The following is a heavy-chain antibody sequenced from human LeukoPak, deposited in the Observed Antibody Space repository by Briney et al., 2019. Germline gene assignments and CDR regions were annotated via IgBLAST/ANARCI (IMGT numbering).Heavy chain of an antibody. J-gene: IGHJ3*02. CDR1: GYTFTSYG. D-gene: IGHD1-26*01. CDR2: INPNSGGT. V-gene: IGHV1-2*02. Sequence: ASVKVSCKASGYTFTSYGISWVRQAPGQGLEWMGWINPNSGGTNYAQKFQGRVTMTRDTSISTAYMELSRLRSDDTAVYYCARENRVGAKGDAFDIWGQGTMVTVSS. CDR3: ARENRVGAKGDAFDI.